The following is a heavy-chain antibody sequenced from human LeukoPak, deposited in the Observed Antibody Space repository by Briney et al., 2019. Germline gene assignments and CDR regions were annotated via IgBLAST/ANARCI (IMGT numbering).Heavy chain of an antibody. CDR2: IKQDGTEK. J-gene: IGHJ6*02. CDR3: ARDSYYDFWSGYLRDYGLDV. V-gene: IGHV3-7*01. CDR1: GFTFSSYW. D-gene: IGHD3-3*01. Sequence: GSLRLSCAASGFTFSSYWMSWVRQAPGKGLEWVANIKQDGTEKYYVDSVKGRFTISRDNAKNSLYLQMNSLRAEDTAVYYCARDSYYDFWSGYLRDYGLDVWGQGTTVTVSS.